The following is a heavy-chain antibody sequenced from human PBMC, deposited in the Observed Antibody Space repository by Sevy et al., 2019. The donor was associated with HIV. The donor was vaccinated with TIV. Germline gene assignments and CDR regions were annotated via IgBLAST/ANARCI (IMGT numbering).Heavy chain of an antibody. CDR1: GGSISSSSYY. CDR2: IYYSGST. D-gene: IGHD6-13*01. V-gene: IGHV4-39*01. Sequence: SETLSLICTVSGGSISSSSYYWGWIRQPPGKGLEWIGSIYYSGSTYYNPSLKSRVTISVDTSKNQFSLKLSSVTAADTAVYYCARPIAAAVASPFDYWGQGTLVTVSS. J-gene: IGHJ4*02. CDR3: ARPIAAAVASPFDY.